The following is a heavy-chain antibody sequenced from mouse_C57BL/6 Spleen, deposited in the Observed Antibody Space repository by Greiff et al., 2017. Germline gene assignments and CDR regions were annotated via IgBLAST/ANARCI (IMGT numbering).Heavy chain of an antibody. V-gene: IGHV5-15*01. CDR1: GFTFSDYG. Sequence: EVKLMESGGGLVQPGGSLKLSCAASGFTFSDYGMAWVRQAPRKGPEWVAFISNLADSFYYADTVTGRFTIWRVNAKKNLYLSMSSLRSEDTAMYYSARQCYSGRPYYFDYWGQGTTLTVSS. D-gene: IGHD1-1*01. CDR2: ISNLADSF. CDR3: ARQCYSGRPYYFDY. J-gene: IGHJ2*01.